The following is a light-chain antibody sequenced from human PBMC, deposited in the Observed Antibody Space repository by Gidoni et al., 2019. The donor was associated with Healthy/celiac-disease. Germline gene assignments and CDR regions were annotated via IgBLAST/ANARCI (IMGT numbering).Light chain of an antibody. J-gene: IGKJ4*01. CDR2: AAS. CDR3: QHSYSTPWLT. Sequence: DIKMAQSPSSLSASVGDRFKITGRASQSISSYLNWYQHKPGKAPKLLIYAASSLQSWVPTRFSGSGSCTEFTLTISSLQPEDFATYYGQHSYSTPWLTFGGGTKVEIK. CDR1: QSISSY. V-gene: IGKV1-39*01.